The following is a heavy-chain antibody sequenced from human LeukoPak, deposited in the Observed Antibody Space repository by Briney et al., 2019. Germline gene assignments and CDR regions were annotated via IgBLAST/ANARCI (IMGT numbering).Heavy chain of an antibody. CDR2: ISSSSSYI. CDR1: GFTFSSYA. J-gene: IGHJ4*02. CDR3: AREGGSWSPTPPFDY. Sequence: GGSLRLSCAASGFTFSSYAMHWVRQAPGKGLEWVSYISSSSSYIYYADSVKGRFTISRDNAKNPLYLQMNSLRAEDTAVYYCAREGGSWSPTPPFDYWGQGTLVTVSS. D-gene: IGHD6-13*01. V-gene: IGHV3-21*01.